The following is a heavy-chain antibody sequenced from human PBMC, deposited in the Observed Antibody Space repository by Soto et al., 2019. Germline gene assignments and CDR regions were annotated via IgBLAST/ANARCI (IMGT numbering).Heavy chain of an antibody. J-gene: IGHJ6*02. V-gene: IGHV4-30-4*01. CDR1: GYSISSGNKY. CDR2: IYSSGST. CDR3: ARVPSPFDYYYAMDV. D-gene: IGHD3-16*01. Sequence: PSETLSLTCPVSGYSISSGNKYWSWIRQPPGKGLEWIGYIYSSGSTYYNPSLKSRLSISLHTSDNQFSLKFDSVTDADSAVYYCARVPSPFDYYYAMDVWGHGTTVTVSS.